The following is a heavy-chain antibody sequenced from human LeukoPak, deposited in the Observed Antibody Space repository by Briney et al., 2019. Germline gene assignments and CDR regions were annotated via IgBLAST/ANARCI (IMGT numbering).Heavy chain of an antibody. CDR3: ASIIPQYYYDSSGYYAHYGMDV. CDR2: TYPGDSDT. Sequence: GESLKISCKGSGYSFTSYWIGWVRQMPGKGLEWMGITYPGDSDTRYSPSFQGQVTISADKSISTAYLQWSSLKASDTAMYYCASIIPQYYYDSSGYYAHYGMDVWGQGTTVTVSS. J-gene: IGHJ6*02. D-gene: IGHD3-22*01. CDR1: GYSFTSYW. V-gene: IGHV5-51*01.